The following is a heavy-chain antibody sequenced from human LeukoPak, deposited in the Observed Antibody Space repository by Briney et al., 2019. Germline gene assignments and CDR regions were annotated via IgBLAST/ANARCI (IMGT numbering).Heavy chain of an antibody. CDR1: GGSISSSSYY. CDR2: IYYSGST. CDR3: ARASRIAAAEDYFDY. Sequence: SETLSLTCTVSGGSISSSSYYWGWIRQPPGKGLEWIGSIYYSGSTYYNPSLKSRVTISVDTSKNQFSLKLSSVTAADTAVYYCARASRIAAAEDYFDYWGQGTPVTVSS. D-gene: IGHD6-13*01. J-gene: IGHJ4*02. V-gene: IGHV4-39*07.